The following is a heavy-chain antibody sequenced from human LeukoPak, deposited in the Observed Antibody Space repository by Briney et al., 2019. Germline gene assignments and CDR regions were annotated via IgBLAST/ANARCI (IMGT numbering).Heavy chain of an antibody. CDR1: SGSFSGYY. J-gene: IGHJ5*02. D-gene: IGHD2-2*01. CDR3: ARGPPVVVPAAMGNWFDP. V-gene: IGHV4-34*01. CDR2: INHSGST. Sequence: SETLSLTCAVYSGSFSGYYWSWIRQPPGKGLEWIGEINHSGSTNYNPSLKSRVTISVDTSKNQFSLKLSSVTAADTAVYYCARGPPVVVPAAMGNWFDPWGQGTLVTVSS.